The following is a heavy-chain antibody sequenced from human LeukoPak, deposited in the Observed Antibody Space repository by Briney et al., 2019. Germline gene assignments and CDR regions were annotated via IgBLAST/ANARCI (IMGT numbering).Heavy chain of an antibody. J-gene: IGHJ4*02. CDR3: AKHPLVGLYYFDS. CDR2: ISVSGDST. D-gene: IGHD2-8*02. CDR1: GFTFSNCA. Sequence: GGSLRLSCAASGFTFSNCAMSWVRQAPGKGLEWVSVISVSGDSTDYAGSVKGRLTFSRDNSKNMLYLQMNSLRAEDTAVYYCAKHPLVGLYYFDSWGQGTLVTVSS. V-gene: IGHV3-23*01.